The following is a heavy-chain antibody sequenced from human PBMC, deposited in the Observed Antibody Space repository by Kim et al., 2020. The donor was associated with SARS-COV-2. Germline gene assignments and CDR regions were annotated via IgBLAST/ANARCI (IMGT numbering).Heavy chain of an antibody. CDR2: ISAYNGNT. CDR1: GYSFISYG. J-gene: IGHJ5*02. CDR3: ARDKPSGYYDSSGYYWFDP. D-gene: IGHD3-22*01. V-gene: IGHV1-18*01. Sequence: ASVKVSCKASGYSFISYGISWVRQAPGQGLEWMGRISAYNGNTKYAEKFQGRVTMTTDTSTSTAYMELRRLRSDDTAVYYCARDKPSGYYDSSGYYWFDPWGQGTLVTVSS.